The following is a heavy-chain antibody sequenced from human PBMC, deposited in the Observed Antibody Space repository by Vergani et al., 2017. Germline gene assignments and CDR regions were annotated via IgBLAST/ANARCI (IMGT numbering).Heavy chain of an antibody. Sequence: EVQLVQSGAEVKKPGESLRISCKGSGYSFTSYWISWVRQMPGKGLEWMGRIDPSDSYTNYSPSFQGHVTISADKSISTAYLQWSSLKASATAMYYCARETLPHYGDYETYYYYGMDVWGQGTTVTVSS. CDR1: GYSFTSYW. D-gene: IGHD4-17*01. V-gene: IGHV5-10-1*03. CDR3: ARETLPHYGDYETYYYYGMDV. CDR2: IDPSDSYT. J-gene: IGHJ6*02.